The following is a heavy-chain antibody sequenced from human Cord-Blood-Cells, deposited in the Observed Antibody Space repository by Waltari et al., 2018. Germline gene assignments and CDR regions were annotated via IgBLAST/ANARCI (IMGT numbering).Heavy chain of an antibody. D-gene: IGHD3-9*01. J-gene: IGHJ3*02. V-gene: IGHV5-51*01. CDR1: GYSFTSYW. Sequence: EVQLVQSGAEVKQPGVALKISCTGSGYSFTSYWIGWVRQMPAKGLEWMGIIYPGDSDTRYSPSFQGQVTISADKSISTAYLQWSSLKASDTAMYYCARHTYDILTGYYDAFDIWGQGTMVTVSS. CDR3: ARHTYDILTGYYDAFDI. CDR2: IYPGDSDT.